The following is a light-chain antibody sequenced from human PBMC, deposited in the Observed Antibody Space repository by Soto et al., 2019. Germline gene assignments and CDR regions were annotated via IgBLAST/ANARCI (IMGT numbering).Light chain of an antibody. CDR1: QSLVHSDGIAY. CDR2: KVS. V-gene: IGKV2-30*02. Sequence: DVVITQSPLSLPVTLVQRASISCRSNQSLVHSDGIAYFSWFQQRPGRSPRRLIYKVSNRDSGVPARFSGSGSGTDFALKISRVEAEDVGVYYCMQGTHWPITFGQGTRLEI. CDR3: MQGTHWPIT. J-gene: IGKJ5*01.